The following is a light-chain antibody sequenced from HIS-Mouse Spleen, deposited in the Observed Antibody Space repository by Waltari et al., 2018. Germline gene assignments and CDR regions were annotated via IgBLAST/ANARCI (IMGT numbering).Light chain of an antibody. CDR2: EDN. CDR1: ALPKKY. J-gene: IGLJ2*01. Sequence: SYELTQPPSVSVSPGQTARITCSGDALPKKYAYWYQQKSGQATVLVIYEDNKRPSGIPERFSGSRSGTMATLTISGAQVEDEADYYCYSTDSSGNHRVFGGGTKLTVL. V-gene: IGLV3-10*01. CDR3: YSTDSSGNHRV.